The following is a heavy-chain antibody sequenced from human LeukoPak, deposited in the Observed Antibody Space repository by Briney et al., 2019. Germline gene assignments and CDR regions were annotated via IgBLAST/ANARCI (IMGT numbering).Heavy chain of an antibody. J-gene: IGHJ4*02. CDR1: GFTFSSYG. CDR2: ISYDGSNK. CDR3: AKDLGVVVPAASY. Sequence: PGRSLRLSCAASGFTFSSYGMHWVRQAPGKGLEWVAVISYDGSNKYYVDSVKGRFTISRDNSKNTLYLQMSSLRAEDTAVYYCAKDLGVVVPAASYWGQGTLVTVSS. V-gene: IGHV3-30*18. D-gene: IGHD2-2*01.